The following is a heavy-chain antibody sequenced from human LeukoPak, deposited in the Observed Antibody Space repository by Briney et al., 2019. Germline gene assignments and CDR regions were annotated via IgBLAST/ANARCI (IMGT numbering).Heavy chain of an antibody. V-gene: IGHV3-30*02. J-gene: IGHJ4*02. CDR1: GLTFSSYG. D-gene: IGHD2-15*01. CDR3: AKDQDLYCSGGSCFSTLDY. Sequence: GGSLRLSCAASGLTFSSYGMHWVRQAPGKGLEWMAFIRYDGRSKYYADSVQGRFTISRDTSKNTVYLQMNSLKVEDTAVYYCAKDQDLYCSGGSCFSTLDYWGQGTLVTVSS. CDR2: IRYDGRSK.